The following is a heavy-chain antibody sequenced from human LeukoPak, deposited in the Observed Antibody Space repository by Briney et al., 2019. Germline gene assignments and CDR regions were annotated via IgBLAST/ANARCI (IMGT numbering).Heavy chain of an antibody. D-gene: IGHD6-13*01. CDR1: GYTFTSYG. J-gene: IGHJ6*03. V-gene: IGHV7-4-1*02. CDR3: AHSSSWYFNYMDV. Sequence: ASVKVSCKASGYTFTSYGISWVRQAPGQGLEWMGWINTNTGNPTYAQGFTGRFVFSLDTSVSTAYLQISSLKAEDTAVYYCAHSSSWYFNYMDVWGKGTTVTVSS. CDR2: INTNTGNP.